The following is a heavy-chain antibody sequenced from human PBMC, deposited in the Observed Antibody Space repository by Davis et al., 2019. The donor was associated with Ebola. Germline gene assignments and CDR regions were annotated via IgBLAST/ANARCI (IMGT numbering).Heavy chain of an antibody. Sequence: GSLRLSCTVSGGSISSYYWSWIRQPPGKGLEWIGYIYYSGSTNYNPSLKSRVTISVDTSKNQFSLKLSSVTAADTAVYYCARGGRGPTYYYDSSGYTYYYYYGMDVWGQGTTVTVSS. CDR3: ARGGRGPTYYYDSSGYTYYYYYGMDV. CDR2: IYYSGST. V-gene: IGHV4-59*12. J-gene: IGHJ6*02. CDR1: GGSISSYY. D-gene: IGHD3-22*01.